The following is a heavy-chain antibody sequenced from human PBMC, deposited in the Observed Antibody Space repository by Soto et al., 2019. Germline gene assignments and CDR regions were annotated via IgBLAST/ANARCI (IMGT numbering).Heavy chain of an antibody. D-gene: IGHD3-22*01. Sequence: SETLSLTCTVSGGSISSGGYYWSWIRQHPGKGLEWIGYIYYSGSTYYNPSLKSRVTISVDTSKNQFSLKLSSVTAADTAVCYCARTDYYDSSGIYYFDYWGQGTLVTVSS. J-gene: IGHJ4*02. CDR2: IYYSGST. CDR1: GGSISSGGYY. V-gene: IGHV4-31*03. CDR3: ARTDYYDSSGIYYFDY.